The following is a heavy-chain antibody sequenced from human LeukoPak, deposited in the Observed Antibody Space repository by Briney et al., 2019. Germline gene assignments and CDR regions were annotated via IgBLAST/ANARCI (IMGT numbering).Heavy chain of an antibody. J-gene: IGHJ4*02. CDR3: ARDYCSSTSCYSDY. D-gene: IGHD2-2*02. CDR1: GGSISSHY. CDR2: IHYSGST. V-gene: IGHV4-59*11. Sequence: SETLSLTCTVSGGSISSHYWSWIRQPPGKGLEWIGYIHYSGSTNYNPSLKSRVTISVDTSKNQFSLKLSSVTAADTAVYYCARDYCSSTSCYSDYWGQGTLVTVSS.